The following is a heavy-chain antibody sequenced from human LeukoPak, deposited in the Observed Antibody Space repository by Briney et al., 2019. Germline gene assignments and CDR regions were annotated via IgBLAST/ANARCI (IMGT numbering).Heavy chain of an antibody. J-gene: IGHJ5*02. V-gene: IGHV1-69*04. D-gene: IGHD5-12*01. CDR1: GGTFSSYA. CDR2: IIPILGIA. CDR3: AREGYGGYALPSYEHDYNWFDP. Sequence: GASVKVSCKASGGTFSSYAISWVRQAPGQGLGWMGRIIPILGIANYAQKFQGRVTITADKSTSTAYMELSSLRSEDTAVYYCAREGYGGYALPSYEHDYNWFDPWGQGTLVTVSS.